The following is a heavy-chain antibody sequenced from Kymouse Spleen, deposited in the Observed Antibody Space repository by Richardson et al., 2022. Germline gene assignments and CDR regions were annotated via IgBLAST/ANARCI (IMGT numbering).Heavy chain of an antibody. CDR1: GFTFSSYD. J-gene: IGHJ4*02. V-gene: IGHV3-13*01. CDR3: ARDYYGSGSYA*L. Sequence: EVQLVESGGGLVQPGGSLRLSCAASGFTFSSYDMHWVRQATGKGLEWVSAIGTAGDTYYPGSVKGRFTISRENAKNSLYLQMNSLRAGDTAVYYCARDYYGSGSYA*LLGPGNPGHRLL. CDR2: IGTAGDT. D-gene: IGHD3-10*01.